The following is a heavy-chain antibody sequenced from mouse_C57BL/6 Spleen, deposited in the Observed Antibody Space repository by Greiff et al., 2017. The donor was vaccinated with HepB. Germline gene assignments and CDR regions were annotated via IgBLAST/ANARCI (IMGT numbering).Heavy chain of an antibody. J-gene: IGHJ2*01. CDR3: SRSDDGYPFDY. CDR2: IHPNSGST. CDR1: GYTFTSYW. V-gene: IGHV1-64*01. D-gene: IGHD2-3*01. Sequence: QVQLQQPGAELVKPGASVKLSCKASGYTFTSYWMHWVKQRPGQGLEWIGMIHPNSGSTNYNEKFKSKATLTVDKSSSTAYMQLSSLTSEDSAVYYCSRSDDGYPFDYWGQGTTLTVSS.